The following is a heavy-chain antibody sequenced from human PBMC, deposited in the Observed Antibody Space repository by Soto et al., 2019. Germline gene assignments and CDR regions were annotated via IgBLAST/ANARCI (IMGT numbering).Heavy chain of an antibody. Sequence: GGSLRLSCAASGFTFSSYSMNWVRQAPGKGLEWVSCISSTSGYIYYGDSVKGRFTISRDNAKNSLYLQMNSLRAADSAVYYCSRGVFSGYGSPEFDLWGQGTLVTVSS. CDR1: GFTFSSYS. CDR2: ISSTSGYI. D-gene: IGHD6-25*01. V-gene: IGHV3-21*01. CDR3: SRGVFSGYGSPEFDL. J-gene: IGHJ4*02.